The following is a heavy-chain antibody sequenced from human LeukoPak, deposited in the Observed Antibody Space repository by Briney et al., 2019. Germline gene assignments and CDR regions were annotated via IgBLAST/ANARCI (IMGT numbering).Heavy chain of an antibody. D-gene: IGHD3-10*01. CDR2: INHSGST. CDR3: ARARRLWFGELLS. CDR1: GGSFSGYY. Sequence: SETLSLTCAVYGGSFSGYYWSWIRQPPGKGLEWIGEINHSGSTNYNPSLKSRVTISVDTSKNQFSLQLSSVTAADTAVYYCARARRLWFGELLSWGQGTLVTVSS. J-gene: IGHJ5*02. V-gene: IGHV4-34*01.